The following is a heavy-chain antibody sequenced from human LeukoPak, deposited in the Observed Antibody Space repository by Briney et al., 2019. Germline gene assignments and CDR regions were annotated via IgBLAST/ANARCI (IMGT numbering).Heavy chain of an antibody. CDR1: GYSFTSYW. D-gene: IGHD6-13*01. CDR2: IYPGDSDT. V-gene: IGHV5-51*01. CDR3: ARGLAAAAGGVSLDY. J-gene: IGHJ4*02. Sequence: GESLKISCKGSGYSFTSYWIGWVRQMPGKGLEWMGIIYPGDSDTRYSPSFQGQVTISADKSISTAYLQWSSLKASDTAMYYCARGLAAAAGGVSLDYWGQGTLVTVSS.